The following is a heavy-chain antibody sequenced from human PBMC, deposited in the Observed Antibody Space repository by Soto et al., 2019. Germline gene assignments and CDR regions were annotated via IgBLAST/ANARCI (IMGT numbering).Heavy chain of an antibody. D-gene: IGHD3-16*01. CDR1: GASITSAGHY. CDR2: VYHNGNT. CDR3: ARDNPYMI. J-gene: IGHJ4*02. Sequence: QVQLQESGPGLVKPSQTLSLTCTVSGASITSAGHYWSWVRQHSGKGLQWIGYVYHNGNTYYNPSLKGRVSISVDTSTDQFSLKLSSVTAAVTAIYYCARDNPYMIWGQGTLVTVSS. V-gene: IGHV4-31*03.